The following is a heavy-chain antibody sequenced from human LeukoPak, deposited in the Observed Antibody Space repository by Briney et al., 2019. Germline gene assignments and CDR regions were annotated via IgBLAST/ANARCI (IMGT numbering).Heavy chain of an antibody. J-gene: IGHJ4*02. CDR3: ARELIAAALDY. Sequence: SETLSLTCTVSGGSISSYYWSWIRQPPGKGLEWIGYIYYSGSTYYNPSLKSRVTISVDTSKNQFSLKLSSVTAADTAVYYCARELIAAALDYWGQGTLVTVSS. CDR2: IYYSGST. V-gene: IGHV4-59*12. D-gene: IGHD6-13*01. CDR1: GGSISSYY.